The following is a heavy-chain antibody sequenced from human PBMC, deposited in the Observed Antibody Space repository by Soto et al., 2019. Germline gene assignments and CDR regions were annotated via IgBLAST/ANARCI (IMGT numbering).Heavy chain of an antibody. V-gene: IGHV1-2*02. CDR1: GYTFTGHY. J-gene: IGHJ4*02. Sequence: ASVKVSCKASGYTFTGHYIHWVRQAPEQGPEWMGEIGPESGATRYAQKFQGRVTMTRDTSITTVYMELKNLSPDDTAVYYCGRGRSGQIVVFYWGEGTPVTVSS. CDR3: GRGRSGQIVVFY. CDR2: IGPESGAT. D-gene: IGHD3-22*01.